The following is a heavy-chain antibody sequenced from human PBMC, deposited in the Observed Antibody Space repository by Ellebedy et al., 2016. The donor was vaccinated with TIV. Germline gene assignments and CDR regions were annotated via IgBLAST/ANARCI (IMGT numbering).Heavy chain of an antibody. CDR3: ARQLFLYSMDV. J-gene: IGHJ6*02. CDR2: ISWNGDIT. Sequence: PGGSLRLSCAASGFTFDDHAMSWVRQGPGKGLEWVSGISWNGDITVYADSVKGRFTISRDNARNSLYLEMNSLRVEDSALYYCARQLFLYSMDVWGQGTTVTVSS. D-gene: IGHD1-1*01. CDR1: GFTFDDHA. V-gene: IGHV3-20*04.